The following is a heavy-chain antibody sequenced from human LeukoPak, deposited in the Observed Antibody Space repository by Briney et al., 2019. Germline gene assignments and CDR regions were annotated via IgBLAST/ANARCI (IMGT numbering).Heavy chain of an antibody. CDR3: AINGSIVGAP. J-gene: IGHJ5*02. CDR1: GXXXTXYX. V-gene: IGHV5-10-1*01. Sequence: GESXKISCKGSGXXXTXYXXXXVXXXXXXXXXWMGGIDPSDSYENYSPSFXGHVTISADKSISTAYLQWSSLKASDTAMYYCAINGSIVGAPWGQGAQVTVSS. CDR2: IDPSDSYE. D-gene: IGHD1-26*01.